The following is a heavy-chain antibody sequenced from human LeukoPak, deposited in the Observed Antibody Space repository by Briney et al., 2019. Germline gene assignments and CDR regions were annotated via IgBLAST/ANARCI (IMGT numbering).Heavy chain of an antibody. Sequence: SETLSLTCSVSGGSITSSSYYWGWVRQPPGKGLEWIASIYFSGGTYYNPSLKSRVTSSVDTSKNQFSLKLSSVTAADTAVYYCARHVLYTGSYYVFDYWGQGALVTVSS. J-gene: IGHJ4*02. D-gene: IGHD1-26*01. CDR1: GGSITSSSYY. V-gene: IGHV4-39*01. CDR3: ARHVLYTGSYYVFDY. CDR2: IYFSGGT.